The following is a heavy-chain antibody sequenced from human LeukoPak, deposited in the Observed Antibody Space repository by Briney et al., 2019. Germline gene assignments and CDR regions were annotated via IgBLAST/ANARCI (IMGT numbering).Heavy chain of an antibody. V-gene: IGHV4-59*08. Sequence: SETLSLTCTVSGGSISSHYWSWIRQPPGKGLEWIGYMYYSGSTNYNPSLKSRVSTSVDTSKYQFSLKLASVTAADTAVYYCARHLRGSLTAIYYQYGMDVWGQGTTVTISS. CDR3: ARHLRGSLTAIYYQYGMDV. CDR1: GGSISSHY. J-gene: IGHJ6*02. D-gene: IGHD2-21*02. CDR2: MYYSGST.